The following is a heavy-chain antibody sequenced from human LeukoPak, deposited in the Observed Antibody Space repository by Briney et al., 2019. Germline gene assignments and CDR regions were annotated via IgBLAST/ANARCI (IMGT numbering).Heavy chain of an antibody. J-gene: IGHJ5*02. V-gene: IGHV1-2*06. D-gene: IGHD3-10*01. CDR1: GYTFTGYH. Sequence: ASVKVSCKASGYTFTGYHMHWVRQAPGQGLEWMGRINPNSGDTNYAQKFQGRVTMTRDTSISTAYMELSRLRSDDTAVYYCARDPNLTGSYYSWFDPWGQGTLVTVSS. CDR3: ARDPNLTGSYYSWFDP. CDR2: INPNSGDT.